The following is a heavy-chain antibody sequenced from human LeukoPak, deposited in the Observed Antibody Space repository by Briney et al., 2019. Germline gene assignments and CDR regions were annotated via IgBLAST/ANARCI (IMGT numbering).Heavy chain of an antibody. D-gene: IGHD4-23*01. CDR1: GFNFASNW. V-gene: IGHV3-74*01. J-gene: IGHJ4*02. Sequence: PGGSLRLSCAASGFNFASNWMHWVRQTPGKGLMWVSRINSGGSGTSYADSVEGRFTISRDNAKNSLYLQMNSLRAEDTAVYYCARINGNYGGTFDCWGQGTLVTVSS. CDR2: INSGGSGT. CDR3: ARINGNYGGTFDC.